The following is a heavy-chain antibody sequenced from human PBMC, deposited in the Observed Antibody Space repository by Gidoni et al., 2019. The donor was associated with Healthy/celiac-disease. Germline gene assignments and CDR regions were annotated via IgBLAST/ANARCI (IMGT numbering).Heavy chain of an antibody. D-gene: IGHD1-26*01. CDR1: GCPISSSSYY. CDR2: IYYSGST. J-gene: IGHJ2*01. Sequence: QLQLQESGPGLVKPSETLSLTCTVSGCPISSSSYYWGWIRQPPGKGLEWIGSIYYSGSTYYNPSLKSRVTISGDTSKNQFSLKLSSVTAADTAVYYCARQEWELRYFDLWGRGTLVTVSS. V-gene: IGHV4-39*01. CDR3: ARQEWELRYFDL.